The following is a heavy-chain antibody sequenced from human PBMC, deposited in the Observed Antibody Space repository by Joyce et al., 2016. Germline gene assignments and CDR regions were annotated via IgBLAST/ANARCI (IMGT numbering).Heavy chain of an antibody. J-gene: IGHJ4*02. Sequence: EARLVQSGGGFFQPGESLRLSCEASGFAFGNYWMYWVLQVPGKAPVGVSRLRRDGTTTEYADSVEGRFTISRDNDNNTLYLDMNSLRVGDTAVFFCARGPYCAAYCQTHGPFYFDRWGQGTQVTVST. CDR1: GFAFGNYW. V-gene: IGHV3-74*03. CDR3: ARGPYCAAYCQTHGPFYFDR. D-gene: IGHD2-21*01. CDR2: LRRDGTTT.